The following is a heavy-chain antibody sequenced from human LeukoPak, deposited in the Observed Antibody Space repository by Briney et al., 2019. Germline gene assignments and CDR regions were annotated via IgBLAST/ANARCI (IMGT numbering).Heavy chain of an antibody. CDR1: GDSINSYF. V-gene: IGHV4-59*01. Sequence: SETLSLTCTVSGDSINSYFWTWIRQPPGKGLEWLGYIYSRGTTAYNPSLESRLTMSTDTSKNQFSLTLRFVTTADTAVYFCARVTRTHDAFDVWGQPIMVTVSS. CDR3: ARVTRTHDAFDV. CDR2: IYSRGTT. D-gene: IGHD2-21*02. J-gene: IGHJ3*01.